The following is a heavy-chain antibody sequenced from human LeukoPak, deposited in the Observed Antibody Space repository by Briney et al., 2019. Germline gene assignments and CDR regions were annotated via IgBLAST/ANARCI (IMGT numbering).Heavy chain of an antibody. J-gene: IGHJ4*02. CDR3: ARGTSIAVAGTGY. CDR1: GFTFSSYS. V-gene: IGHV3-30*04. D-gene: IGHD6-19*01. Sequence: GGSLRLSCAASGFTFSSYSMNWVRQAPGKGLEWVAVISYDGSNKYYADSVKGRFTISRDNSKNTLYLQMNSLRAEDTAVYYCARGTSIAVAGTGYWGQGTLVTVSS. CDR2: ISYDGSNK.